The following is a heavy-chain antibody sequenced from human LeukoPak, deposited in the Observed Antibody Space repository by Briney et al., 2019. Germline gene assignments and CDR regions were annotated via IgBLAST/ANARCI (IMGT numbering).Heavy chain of an antibody. CDR3: ARGRRAGVRGDCYSSLKGCYYYYMDV. D-gene: IGHD2-21*02. Sequence: ASVKVSCKASGYTFTSYDINWVRQATGQGLEWMGWMNPNSGNTGYAQKFQGRVTITRNTSISTAYMELSSLRSEDTAVYYCARGRRAGVRGDCYSSLKGCYYYYMDVWGKGTTVTVSS. V-gene: IGHV1-8*03. CDR2: MNPNSGNT. J-gene: IGHJ6*03. CDR1: GYTFTSYD.